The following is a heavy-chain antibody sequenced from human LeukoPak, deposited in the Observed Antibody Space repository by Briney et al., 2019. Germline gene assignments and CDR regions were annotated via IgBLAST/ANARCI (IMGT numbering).Heavy chain of an antibody. V-gene: IGHV3-30*01. Sequence: RGGSLRLSCAASGFTFSSYAMHWVRQAPGKGLEWVAVISYDGSNKYYADSVKGRFTISRDDSKNTLYLQMNSLRAEDTAVYYCARAGYCSSTSCYYFDYWGQGALVTVSS. CDR1: GFTFSSYA. J-gene: IGHJ4*02. CDR2: ISYDGSNK. CDR3: ARAGYCSSTSCYYFDY. D-gene: IGHD2-2*01.